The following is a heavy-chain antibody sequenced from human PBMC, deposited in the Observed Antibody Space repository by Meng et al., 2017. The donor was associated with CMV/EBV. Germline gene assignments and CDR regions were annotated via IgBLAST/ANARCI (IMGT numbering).Heavy chain of an antibody. V-gene: IGHV3-30*02. CDR1: GFTFSSVG. J-gene: IGHJ4*02. D-gene: IGHD2-8*01. Sequence: QVVLCGSWGGLVQPGGSLRLSCAASGFTFSSVGMHWVRQAPGKGLEWVSFIAHDGSAKTYTDSVKGRFTISRDDSENTVYLEMNSLRVEDTAVYYCAKDLYYSFDYWGQGTLVTVSS. CDR2: IAHDGSAK. CDR3: AKDLYYSFDY.